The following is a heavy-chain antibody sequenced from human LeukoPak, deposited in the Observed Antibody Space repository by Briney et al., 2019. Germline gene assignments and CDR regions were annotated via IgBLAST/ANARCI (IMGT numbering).Heavy chain of an antibody. CDR2: ISISSTYI. CDR3: AREDASGSYYRSLDY. V-gene: IGHV3-21*01. Sequence: GGPLRLSCAASEFTFSIYSMNWVRQAPGKGLEWVSSISISSTYIYYADSVKGRFTISRDNAKNSLFLQMNSLRADDTAVYYCAREDASGSYYRSLDYWGQGTQVTVSS. D-gene: IGHD3-10*01. J-gene: IGHJ4*02. CDR1: EFTFSIYS.